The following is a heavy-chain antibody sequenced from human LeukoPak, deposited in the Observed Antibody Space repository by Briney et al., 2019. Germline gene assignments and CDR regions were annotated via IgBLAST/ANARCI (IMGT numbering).Heavy chain of an antibody. J-gene: IGHJ4*02. CDR2: IGISSNKI. V-gene: IGHV3-21*01. D-gene: IGHD6-13*01. Sequence: PGGSLRLSCAASGFTLRSYTMNWVRQAPGKGLEWVSSIGISSNKIYYADSVKGRFIISRDNAKNSLYLQMNSLRAEDTAVYYCARDQGPLAAAAYTETDYWGQGTLVTVSS. CDR1: GFTLRSYT. CDR3: ARDQGPLAAAAYTETDY.